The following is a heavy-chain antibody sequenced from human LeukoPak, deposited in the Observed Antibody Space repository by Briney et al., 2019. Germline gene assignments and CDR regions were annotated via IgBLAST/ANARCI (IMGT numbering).Heavy chain of an antibody. CDR2: INHSGST. V-gene: IGHV4-34*01. Sequence: SETLSLTCAVYRGSFSGYYWSWIRQPPGKGLEWIGEINHSGSTNYNPSLKSRVTISVDTSKNQFSLKLSSVTAADTAVYYCAIGSYCSSTSCFYYYYYYGMDVWGQGTTVTVSS. D-gene: IGHD2-2*01. CDR1: RGSFSGYY. CDR3: AIGSYCSSTSCFYYYYYYGMDV. J-gene: IGHJ6*02.